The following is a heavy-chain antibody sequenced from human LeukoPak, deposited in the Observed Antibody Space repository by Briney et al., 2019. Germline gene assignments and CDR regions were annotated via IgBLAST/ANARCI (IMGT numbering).Heavy chain of an antibody. J-gene: IGHJ6*02. CDR2: MNPNSGNT. Sequence: ASVKVSCKASGYTFTSYDINWVRQATGQGLEWMGWMNPNSGNTGYAQKFQGRVTMTRNTSISTAYMEQSSLRSEDTAVYYCARVGSSGYYYYYYGMDVWGQGTTVTVSS. V-gene: IGHV1-8*01. CDR1: GYTFTSYD. CDR3: ARVGSSGYYYYYYGMDV. D-gene: IGHD3-22*01.